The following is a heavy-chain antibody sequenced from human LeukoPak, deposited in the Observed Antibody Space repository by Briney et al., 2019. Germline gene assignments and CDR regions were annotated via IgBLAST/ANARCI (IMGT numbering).Heavy chain of an antibody. Sequence: SQTLSLTCTVSGGSISSGGYYWSWIRQPPGKGLEWIGYIYHSGSTYYNPSLKSRVTISVDRSKNQFSLKLSSVTAADTAVYYCARVQGGRFDYWGQGTLVTVSS. J-gene: IGHJ4*02. V-gene: IGHV4-30-2*01. CDR2: IYHSGST. D-gene: IGHD1-26*01. CDR3: ARVQGGRFDY. CDR1: GGSISSGGYY.